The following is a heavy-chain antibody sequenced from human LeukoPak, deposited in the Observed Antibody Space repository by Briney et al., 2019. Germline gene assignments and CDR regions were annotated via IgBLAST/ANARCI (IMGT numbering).Heavy chain of an antibody. CDR2: ISYDGSNK. D-gene: IGHD3-22*01. Sequence: GRPLRLSCAASGFTFSSYGMHWVRQAPGKGLEWVAVISYDGSNKYYADSVKGRFTISRDNSKNTLYLQMNSLRAEDTAVYYCAKDSTYYYDSSDYYYEYYYYGMDVWGQGTTVTVSS. CDR3: AKDSTYYYDSSDYYYEYYYYGMDV. CDR1: GFTFSSYG. V-gene: IGHV3-30*18. J-gene: IGHJ6*02.